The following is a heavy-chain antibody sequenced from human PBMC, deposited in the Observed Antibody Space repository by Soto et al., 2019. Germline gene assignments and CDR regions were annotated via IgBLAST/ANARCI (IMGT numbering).Heavy chain of an antibody. J-gene: IGHJ6*02. CDR1: GGSISSYY. V-gene: IGHV4-4*07. CDR2: IYTSGST. CDR3: ARGQTYYDFWSGYPYYYYYGMDV. D-gene: IGHD3-3*01. Sequence: QVQLQESGPGLVKPSETLSLTCTVSGGSISSYYWSWIRQPAGKGLEWIGRIYTSGSTNYNPSLKSRGSMSVDTSKHQFSLKLRSVTAADTAVYYCARGQTYYDFWSGYPYYYYYGMDVWGQGTTVTVSS.